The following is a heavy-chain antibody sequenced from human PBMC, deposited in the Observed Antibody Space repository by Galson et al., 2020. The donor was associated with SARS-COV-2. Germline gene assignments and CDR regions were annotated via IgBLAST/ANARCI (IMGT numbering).Heavy chain of an antibody. Sequence: GESLKLSCKGSGYSFTSHWIGWVRQMPGKGLEWMGIIYPGDSDTRYSPSFQGQVTISADKSISTAYLQWSSLKASDTAMYYCARRSAQMCSSTSCYLAFDIWGQGTMVTVSS. CDR1: GYSFTSHW. D-gene: IGHD2-2*01. V-gene: IGHV5-51*01. J-gene: IGHJ3*02. CDR3: ARRSAQMCSSTSCYLAFDI. CDR2: IYPGDSDT.